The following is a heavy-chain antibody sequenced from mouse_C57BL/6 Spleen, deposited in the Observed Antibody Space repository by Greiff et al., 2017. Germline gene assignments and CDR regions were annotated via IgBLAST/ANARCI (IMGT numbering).Heavy chain of an antibody. D-gene: IGHD1-1*01. CDR1: GYTFTSYW. CDR3: AREGYYGSSYLCYYAMDY. CDR2: IDPNSGGT. Sequence: QVQLQQSGAELVKPGASVKLSCKASGYTFTSYWMHWVKQRPGRGLEWIGRIDPNSGGTKYNEKFKSKATLTVDKPSSTAYRQLSSLTSEDSAVYYCAREGYYGSSYLCYYAMDYWGQGTSVTVSS. J-gene: IGHJ4*01. V-gene: IGHV1-72*01.